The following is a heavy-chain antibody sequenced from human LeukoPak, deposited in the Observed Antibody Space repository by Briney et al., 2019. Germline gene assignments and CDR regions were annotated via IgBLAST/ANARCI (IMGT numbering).Heavy chain of an antibody. V-gene: IGHV1-69*04. D-gene: IGHD3-3*01. Sequence: SVKVSCKASGGTFSSYAISWVRQAPGQGLEWMGRIIPILGIANYAQKFQGRVTITADKSTSTAYMELSSLRSDDTAVYYCARGIESYYDFWSGFHFEYWGQGTLVTVSS. CDR2: IIPILGIA. CDR1: GGTFSSYA. J-gene: IGHJ4*02. CDR3: ARGIESYYDFWSGFHFEY.